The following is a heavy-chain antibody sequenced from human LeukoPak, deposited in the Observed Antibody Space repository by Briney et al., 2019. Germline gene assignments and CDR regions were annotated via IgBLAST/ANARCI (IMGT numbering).Heavy chain of an antibody. J-gene: IGHJ4*02. D-gene: IGHD3-16*01. Sequence: GGSLRLSCAATGFTFSSYSMNWVRQAPGKGLEWVSSISSSSSYIYYADSVKGRFTISRDNAKNSLYLQMNSLRAEDTAVHYCARDLGGPFDYWGQGTLVTVSS. CDR2: ISSSSSYI. V-gene: IGHV3-21*01. CDR3: ARDLGGPFDY. CDR1: GFTFSSYS.